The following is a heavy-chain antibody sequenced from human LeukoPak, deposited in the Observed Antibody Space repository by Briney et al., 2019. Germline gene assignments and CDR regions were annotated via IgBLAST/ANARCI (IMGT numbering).Heavy chain of an antibody. V-gene: IGHV4-31*03. CDR3: ARLELVVPAAILDP. D-gene: IGHD2-2*01. CDR2: IYYSGST. CDR1: GGSISSGGYY. J-gene: IGHJ5*02. Sequence: SETLSLTCTVSGGSISSGGYYWSWIRQHPGKGLEWIGYIYYSGSTYYNPSLKSRVTISVDTSKNQFSLKLSSVTAADTAVYYCARLELVVPAAILDPWGQGTLVTVSS.